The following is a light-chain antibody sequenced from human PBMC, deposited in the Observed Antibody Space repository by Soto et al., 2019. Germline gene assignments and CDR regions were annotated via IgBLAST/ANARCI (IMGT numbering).Light chain of an antibody. CDR3: LLYYNGANVV. CDR1: TGAVSSGHT. V-gene: IGLV7-46*01. CDR2: DTS. Sequence: QAVVTQEPSLTVSPGGTVTLTCGSSTGAVSSGHTPYWFQQKPGQAPRTLIYDTSNKHSWTPARFSGSLLGGKAALTLSGAQPEDEAEYYCLLYYNGANVVFGGGTKLTVL. J-gene: IGLJ2*01.